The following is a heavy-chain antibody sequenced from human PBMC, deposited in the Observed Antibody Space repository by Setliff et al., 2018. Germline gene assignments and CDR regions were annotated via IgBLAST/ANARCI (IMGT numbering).Heavy chain of an antibody. J-gene: IGHJ4*02. Sequence: SETLSLTCTVSGYSISSGYYWGWIRQPPGKGLEWIGSIYYSGSTNYNPSLKSRVTISVDTSKNQFSLKLSSVTAADTAVYYCARGRGDCGGGDCYQGLYYFDYWGQGTLVTVSS. D-gene: IGHD2-21*02. CDR2: IYYSGST. V-gene: IGHV4-38-2*02. CDR1: GYSISSGYY. CDR3: ARGRGDCGGGDCYQGLYYFDY.